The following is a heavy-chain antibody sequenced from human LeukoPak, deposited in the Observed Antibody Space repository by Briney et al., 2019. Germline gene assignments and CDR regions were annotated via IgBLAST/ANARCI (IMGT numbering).Heavy chain of an antibody. V-gene: IGHV1-24*01. D-gene: IGHD6-19*01. J-gene: IGHJ4*02. Sequence: ASVKVSCKVSGYTLTELSMHWVRQAPGKGLEWMGGFDPEDGETIYAQKFQGRVTITADESTNTAYMELSSLRSEDTAVYYCARGEIAVAPFDYWGQGTLVTVSS. CDR3: ARGEIAVAPFDY. CDR2: FDPEDGET. CDR1: GYTLTELS.